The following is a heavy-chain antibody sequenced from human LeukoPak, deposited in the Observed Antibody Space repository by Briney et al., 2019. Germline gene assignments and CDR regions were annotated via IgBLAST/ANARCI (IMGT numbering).Heavy chain of an antibody. D-gene: IGHD5-12*01. Sequence: SETLSLTCTVSGGSISSYYWSWIRQPPGKGLEWIGEINHSGSTNYNPSLKSRVTISVDTSKNQFSLRLSSVTAADTAVYYCARSDIVATIGWYYYYMDVWGKGTTVTVSS. J-gene: IGHJ6*03. V-gene: IGHV4-34*01. CDR2: INHSGST. CDR1: GGSISSYY. CDR3: ARSDIVATIGWYYYYMDV.